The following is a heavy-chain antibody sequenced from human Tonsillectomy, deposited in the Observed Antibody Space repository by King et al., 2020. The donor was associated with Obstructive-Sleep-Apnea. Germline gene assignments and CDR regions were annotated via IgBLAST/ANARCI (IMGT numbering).Heavy chain of an antibody. V-gene: IGHV7-4-1*02. D-gene: IGHD1-14*01. Sequence: VQLVQSGSELKEPGASVKVSCKASGYTFTDYGMNWVRQAPGQGLEWMGWINTNTGNPTYAQGFTGRFVFSLDTSVSTAYLHISSLQAEDTAVYYCVKESGARKWQGPDYWGQGTPVTVSS. CDR1: GYTFTDYG. CDR3: VKESGARKWQGPDY. J-gene: IGHJ4*02. CDR2: INTNTGNP.